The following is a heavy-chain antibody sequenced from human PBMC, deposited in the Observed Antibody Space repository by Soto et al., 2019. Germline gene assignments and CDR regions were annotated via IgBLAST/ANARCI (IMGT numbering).Heavy chain of an antibody. CDR2: IGTAGDT. D-gene: IGHD6-13*01. Sequence: GGSLILSCAASGFTFSSYDMHWVRQATGKGLEWVSAIGTAGDTYYPGSVKGRFTISRENAKNSLYLQMNSLRAEDTAVYYCARDQIAAAATYYYYGMDVWGQGTTVTVSS. J-gene: IGHJ6*02. CDR1: GFTFSSYD. CDR3: ARDQIAAAATYYYYGMDV. V-gene: IGHV3-13*01.